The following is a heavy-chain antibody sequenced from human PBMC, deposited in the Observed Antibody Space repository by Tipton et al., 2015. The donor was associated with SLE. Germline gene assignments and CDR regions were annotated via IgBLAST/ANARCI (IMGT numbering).Heavy chain of an antibody. Sequence: TLSLTCTVSGGSISSYYWSWIRQPPGKGLEWIGYIYYSGSTYYNPSLKSRVTISVDTSKNQFSLKLSSVTAADTAVYYCARTQGPAAFDYWGQGTLATVSS. D-gene: IGHD6-13*01. V-gene: IGHV4-59*12. CDR3: ARTQGPAAFDY. CDR2: IYYSGST. J-gene: IGHJ4*02. CDR1: GGSISSYY.